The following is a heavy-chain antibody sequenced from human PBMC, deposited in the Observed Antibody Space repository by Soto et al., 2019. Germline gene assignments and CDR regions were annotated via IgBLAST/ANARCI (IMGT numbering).Heavy chain of an antibody. CDR2: IYYSGST. CDR1: GGSISSYY. J-gene: IGHJ4*02. V-gene: IGHV4-59*01. D-gene: IGHD5-12*01. Sequence: SETLSLSCTVSGGSISSYYWSWIRQPPGKGLEWIGYIYYSGSTNYNPSLKSRVTISVDTSKNQFSLKLSSVTAADTAVYYCARDRDGGYGDYCGQGTLVTVSS. CDR3: ARDRDGGYGDY.